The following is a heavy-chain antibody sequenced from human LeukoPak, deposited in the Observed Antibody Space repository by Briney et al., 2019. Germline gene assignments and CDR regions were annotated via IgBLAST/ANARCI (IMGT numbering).Heavy chain of an antibody. CDR3: ARDSFDYYGSGSYYYMDV. V-gene: IGHV1-2*02. Sequence: AASVKVSCKASGYTFTGYYMHWVRQAPGQGLEWMGWINPNSGGTNYAQKFQGRVTMTRDTSISTAYMELSRLRSDDTAVYYCARDSFDYYGSGSYYYMDVWGKGTTVTISS. CDR2: INPNSGGT. J-gene: IGHJ6*03. CDR1: GYTFTGYY. D-gene: IGHD3-10*01.